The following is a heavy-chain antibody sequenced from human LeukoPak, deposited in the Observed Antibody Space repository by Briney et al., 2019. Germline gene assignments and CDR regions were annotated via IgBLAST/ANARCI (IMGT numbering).Heavy chain of an antibody. D-gene: IGHD3-16*02. V-gene: IGHV6-1*01. CDR3: AKVSSHVMDV. CDR1: GDSASGNSIS. CDR2: TYYRSKWYN. Sequence: SQTLSLTCAISGDSASGNSISWNWIRQSPSRGLEWLGRTYYRSKWYNDYAVSVKSRITINPDTSKNQFSLQLNSVTPEDTAVYYCAKVSSHVMDVWGQGTTVTVSS. J-gene: IGHJ6*02.